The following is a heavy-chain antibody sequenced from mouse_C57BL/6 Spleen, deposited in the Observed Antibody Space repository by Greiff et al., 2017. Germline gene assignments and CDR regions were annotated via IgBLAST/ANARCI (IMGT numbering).Heavy chain of an antibody. D-gene: IGHD1-1*02. CDR3: AREGGNPFAY. Sequence: EVKLVESGPGLVKPSQSLSLTCSVTGYSITSGYYWNWIRQFPGNKLEWVGYISYDGSNNYNPSLKNRISITRDTSKNQFFLKLNSVTTEDTATYYCAREGGNPFAYWGQGTLVTVSA. V-gene: IGHV3-6*01. J-gene: IGHJ3*01. CDR2: ISYDGSN. CDR1: GYSITSGYY.